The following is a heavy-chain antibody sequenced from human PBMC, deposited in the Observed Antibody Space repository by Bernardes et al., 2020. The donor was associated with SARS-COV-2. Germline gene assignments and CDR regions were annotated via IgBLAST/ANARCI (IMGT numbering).Heavy chain of an antibody. D-gene: IGHD3-3*01. Sequence: SLRLSCAASGFTFDDYAMHWVRQAPGKGLEWVSGISWNSGSIGYADSVKGRFTISRDNAKNSLYLQMNSLRAEDTALYYCARDFGGGENDYWGQGILVTVSS. J-gene: IGHJ4*02. CDR3: ARDFGGGENDY. V-gene: IGHV3-9*01. CDR1: GFTFDDYA. CDR2: ISWNSGSI.